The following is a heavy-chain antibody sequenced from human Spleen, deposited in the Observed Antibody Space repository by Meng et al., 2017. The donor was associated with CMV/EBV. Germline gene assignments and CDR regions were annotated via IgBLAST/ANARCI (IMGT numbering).Heavy chain of an antibody. J-gene: IGHJ5*02. CDR3: AHTAEIPFP. Sequence: LVEAGGGLVQPGGSLRLSLAASGFTVCDNYMRWGRPAPGGGLQWVSILYGGGTAFYADSVKGRFTISRDNSKNTLYLQMNSLRAEDTAVYYCAHTAEIPFPWGQGTLVTVSS. D-gene: IGHD1-14*01. V-gene: IGHV3-66*02. CDR1: GFTVCDNY. CDR2: LYGGGTA.